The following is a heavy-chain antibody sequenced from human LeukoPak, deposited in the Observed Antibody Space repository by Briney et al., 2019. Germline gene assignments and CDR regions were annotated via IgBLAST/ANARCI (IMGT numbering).Heavy chain of an antibody. Sequence: GGSLRLSCAASGFTFDDYAMHWVRQAPGKGLEWVSGISWNSGSIGYADSVKGRFTISRDNAKNSLYQQMNSLRAEDTAVYYCARGYYYDSSTTSGYFDYWGQGTLVTVSS. CDR2: ISWNSGSI. CDR1: GFTFDDYA. J-gene: IGHJ4*02. D-gene: IGHD3-22*01. CDR3: ARGYYYDSSTTSGYFDY. V-gene: IGHV3-9*01.